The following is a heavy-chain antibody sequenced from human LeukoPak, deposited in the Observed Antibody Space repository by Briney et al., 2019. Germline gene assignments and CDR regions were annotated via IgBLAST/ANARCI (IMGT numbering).Heavy chain of an antibody. CDR2: IYHSGST. CDR1: GVSISSGGYS. Sequence: SETLSLTCAVSGVSISSGGYSWSWIRQPPGKGLEWIGYIYHSGSTYYNPSLKSRVTISVDRSKNQFSLKLSSVTAADTAVYYCAREGGLLGAFDIWGQGTMVTVSS. J-gene: IGHJ3*02. CDR3: AREGGLLGAFDI. D-gene: IGHD2-21*01. V-gene: IGHV4-30-2*01.